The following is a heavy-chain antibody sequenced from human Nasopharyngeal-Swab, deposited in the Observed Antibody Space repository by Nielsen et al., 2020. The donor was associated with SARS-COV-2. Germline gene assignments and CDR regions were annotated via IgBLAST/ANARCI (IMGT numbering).Heavy chain of an antibody. CDR1: GGSIGSSSYY. D-gene: IGHD3-10*01. CDR2: FYYGGNT. V-gene: IGHV4-39*01. J-gene: IGHJ3*02. Sequence: SETLSLTCTVSGGSIGSSSYYWGWIRQPPGKGLEWIASFYYGGNTYYNPSLKSRGTISVDTSKNQFSLKLTSVTAADTAVYYCARHHVARGLMRAFVIWGQGTLVTVSS. CDR3: ARHHVARGLMRAFVI.